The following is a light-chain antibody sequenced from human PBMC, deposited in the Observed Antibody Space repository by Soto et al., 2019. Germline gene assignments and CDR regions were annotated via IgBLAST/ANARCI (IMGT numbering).Light chain of an antibody. J-gene: IGKJ5*01. Sequence: DIQMTQSPSSLSASVGDRVTITCRASQGISNYLAWYQQKPGKVPKLLIYAASTLQSGVPSRFSGSGSGTDFTLTISSLQPEDVATYYCQKYNSAPITLAKGHDWRLN. V-gene: IGKV1-27*01. CDR1: QGISNY. CDR2: AAS. CDR3: QKYNSAPIT.